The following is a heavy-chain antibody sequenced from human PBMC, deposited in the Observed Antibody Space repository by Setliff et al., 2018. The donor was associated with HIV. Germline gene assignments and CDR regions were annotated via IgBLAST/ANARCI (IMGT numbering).Heavy chain of an antibody. CDR3: ARHRASSSGFPLDF. CDR1: GDSIGSNTFY. D-gene: IGHD6-6*01. CDR2: INHSGNT. J-gene: IGHJ4*02. Sequence: SETLSLTCSVYGDSIGSNTFYWGWLRQPPGKEPEWIESINHSGNTYYYPSLKSRVTMSVDTSKNQFSLRLSSVTATDTAVYYCARHRASSSGFPLDFWGQGILVTVSS. V-gene: IGHV4-39*01.